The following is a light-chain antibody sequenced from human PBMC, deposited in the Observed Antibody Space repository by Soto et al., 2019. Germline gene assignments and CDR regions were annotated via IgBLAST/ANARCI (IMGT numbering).Light chain of an antibody. J-gene: IGLJ1*01. CDR2: EGT. CDR3: CSYAGTDA. V-gene: IGLV2-23*01. Sequence: QSALTQPASVSGSPGQSITISCTGISNDVGSYNVVSWYQQHPGKAPKLLIYEGTQRPSGISFRSSASRSGNTASLTISGLQTEDEADYHCCSYAGTDAFGSGNKVTVL. CDR1: SNDVGSYNV.